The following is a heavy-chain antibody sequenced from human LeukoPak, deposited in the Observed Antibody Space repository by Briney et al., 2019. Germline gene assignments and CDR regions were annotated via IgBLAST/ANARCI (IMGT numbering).Heavy chain of an antibody. CDR3: ARKMGLNWNDWFDY. Sequence: GGSLRLSCAASGFTFSSYSMNWVRQAPGKGLEWVSSIRSSSSYIYYTDSVKGRFTISRDNAKNSLYLQMNSLRAEDTAVYYCARKMGLNWNDWFDYWGQGTLVTVSS. CDR2: IRSSSSYI. J-gene: IGHJ4*02. V-gene: IGHV3-21*01. D-gene: IGHD1-1*01. CDR1: GFTFSSYS.